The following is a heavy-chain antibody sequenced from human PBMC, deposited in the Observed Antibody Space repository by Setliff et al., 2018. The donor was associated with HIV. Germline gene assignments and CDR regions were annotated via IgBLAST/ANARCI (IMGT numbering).Heavy chain of an antibody. CDR1: GDFFSSDYD. V-gene: IGHV4-38-2*02. CDR2: MFHSGNT. CDR3: ARGKSGSYDAYDM. J-gene: IGHJ3*02. D-gene: IGHD5-12*01. Sequence: LSLPCTVSGDFFSSDYDGGWLRQVKGKGLEWIGRMFHSGNTYYNPSLESRVSMSVDTSTNQVSLQLSSVTAADTAVYYCARGKSGSYDAYDMWGQGTMVTVSS.